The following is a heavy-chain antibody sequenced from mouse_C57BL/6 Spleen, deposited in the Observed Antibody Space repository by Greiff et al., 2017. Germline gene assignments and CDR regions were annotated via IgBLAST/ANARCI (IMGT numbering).Heavy chain of an antibody. Sequence: VQLQQSGAELVKPGASVKMSCKASGYTFPSYWITWVKQRPGQGLEWIGDIYPGSGSTNYNAKFKGKATLTVDNYSSTAYMQLSILTSEDSAVYYCARGGTTGAMDYWGQGTSVTVSS. V-gene: IGHV1-55*01. D-gene: IGHD1-1*01. CDR2: IYPGSGST. CDR3: ARGGTTGAMDY. J-gene: IGHJ4*01. CDR1: GYTFPSYW.